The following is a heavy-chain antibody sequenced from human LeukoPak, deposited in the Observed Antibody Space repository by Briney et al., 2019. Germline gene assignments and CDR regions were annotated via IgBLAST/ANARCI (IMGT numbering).Heavy chain of an antibody. D-gene: IGHD2-2*01. CDR1: GYTFTGYY. J-gene: IGHJ6*03. V-gene: IGHV1-2*02. Sequence: ASVKVSCKASGYTFTGYYMHWVRQAPGQGLEWMGWINPNSGGTNYAQKFQGRVTMTRDTSISTAYMELSRLRSHDTAVYYCARVSQLLALNYYYYYMDVWGKGTTVTVSS. CDR3: ARVSQLLALNYYYYYMDV. CDR2: INPNSGGT.